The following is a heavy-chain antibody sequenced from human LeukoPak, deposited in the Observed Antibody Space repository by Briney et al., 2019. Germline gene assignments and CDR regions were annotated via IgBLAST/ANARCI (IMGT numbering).Heavy chain of an antibody. Sequence: SVKVSCKASGYTFTYRHLHWVRQAPGQALEWMGWITPFNGNTNYAQKFQDRVTITRDRSMTTAYMELSSLRSEDTAMYYCAAPGYWSSTSRLPFDGFDIWGQGTMVTVSS. CDR3: AAPGYWSSTSRLPFDGFDI. CDR2: ITPFNGNT. CDR1: GYTFTYRH. D-gene: IGHD2-2*01. J-gene: IGHJ3*02. V-gene: IGHV1-45*02.